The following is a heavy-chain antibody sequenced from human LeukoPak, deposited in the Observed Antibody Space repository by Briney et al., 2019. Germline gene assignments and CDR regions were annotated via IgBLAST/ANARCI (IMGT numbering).Heavy chain of an antibody. J-gene: IGHJ4*02. D-gene: IGHD3-22*01. CDR1: GYTFTGYY. Sequence: ASVKVSCKASGYTFTGYYMHWVRQAPGQGLEWLGWINPNSGGTNYAQKFQGRVIMTRDTSISTAYMELSRLRSDDTAVYYCAREFSADYYDSSGYIFDYWGQGTLVTVSS. CDR3: AREFSADYYDSSGYIFDY. CDR2: INPNSGGT. V-gene: IGHV1-2*02.